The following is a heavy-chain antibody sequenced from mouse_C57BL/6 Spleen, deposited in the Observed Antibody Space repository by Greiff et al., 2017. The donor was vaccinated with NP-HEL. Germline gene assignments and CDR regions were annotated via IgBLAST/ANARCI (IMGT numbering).Heavy chain of an antibody. D-gene: IGHD1-1*01. CDR2: INPSNGGT. J-gene: IGHJ4*01. CDR1: GYTFTSYW. V-gene: IGHV1-53*01. Sequence: VQLQQPGTELVKPGASVKLSCKASGYTFTSYWMHWVKQRPGQGLEWIGNINPSNGGTKYNEKFKSKATLTVDKSSSPAYLQLSSLTSEDSAVYYCAGSRAYYAMDYWGQGTSVTVSS. CDR3: AGSRAYYAMDY.